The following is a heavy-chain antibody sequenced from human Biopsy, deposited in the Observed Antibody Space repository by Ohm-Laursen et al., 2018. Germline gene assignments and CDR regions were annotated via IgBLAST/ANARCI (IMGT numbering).Heavy chain of an antibody. J-gene: IGHJ6*02. D-gene: IGHD2-15*01. CDR3: ALETTYCSGNRCYPDGMDV. CDR2: MYYSGNT. Sequence: GTLSLTWNVSGGSISNLYWSWIRQPPGKGLEWIGYMYYSGNTNYNPSLKSRVTISLDTSKNQLSLKLRYVTAADTAVYYCALETTYCSGNRCYPDGMDVWGQGTTVTVSS. V-gene: IGHV4-59*08. CDR1: GGSISNLY.